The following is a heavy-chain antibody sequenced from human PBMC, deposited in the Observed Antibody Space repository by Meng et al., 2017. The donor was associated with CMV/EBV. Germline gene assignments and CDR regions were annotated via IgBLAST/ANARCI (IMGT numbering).Heavy chain of an antibody. V-gene: IGHV3-11*04. CDR1: GFTFSDYY. CDR2: ISSSGSYI. Sequence: GGSLRLSCAASGFTFSDYYMSWIRRAPGRGLEWVSSISSSGSYIYYADSVKGRFTISRDNAKNSLYLQMNSLRAEDTAVYYCARGKLDPHCSSTSCYDYYYGMDVWGQGTTVTVSS. D-gene: IGHD2-2*01. J-gene: IGHJ6*02. CDR3: ARGKLDPHCSSTSCYDYYYGMDV.